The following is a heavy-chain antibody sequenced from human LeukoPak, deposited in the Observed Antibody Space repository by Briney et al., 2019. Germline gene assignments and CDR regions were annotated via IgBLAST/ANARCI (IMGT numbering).Heavy chain of an antibody. V-gene: IGHV4-34*01. CDR2: INHSGST. J-gene: IGHJ6*02. CDR1: GGSFSGYY. Sequence: PSETLSLTCAVYGGSFSGYYWSWIRQPPGKGLEWIGEINHSGSTNYNPSLKSRVTISVDTSKNQFSLKLSSVTAADTAVYYCARRGRDSSGSLWYYYYGMDVWGQGTTVTVSS. CDR3: ARRGRDSSGSLWYYYYGMDV. D-gene: IGHD3-22*01.